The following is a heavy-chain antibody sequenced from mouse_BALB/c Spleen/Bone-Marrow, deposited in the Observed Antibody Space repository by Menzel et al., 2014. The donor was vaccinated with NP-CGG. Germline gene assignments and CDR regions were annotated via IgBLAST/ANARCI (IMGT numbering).Heavy chain of an antibody. J-gene: IGHJ2*01. V-gene: IGHV1-80*01. CDR2: IYPGDGDT. D-gene: IGHD1-1*01. Sequence: VQLVESGAELVRPGSSVKISCKASGYAFSSYWMIWVKQRPGQGLEWIGQIYPGDGDTNYNGKFKGKATLTVDKSSSTAYMQLSSLTSEDSAVYFCARSGYGSNYDYWGQGTTLTVSS. CDR3: ARSGYGSNYDY. CDR1: GYAFSSYW.